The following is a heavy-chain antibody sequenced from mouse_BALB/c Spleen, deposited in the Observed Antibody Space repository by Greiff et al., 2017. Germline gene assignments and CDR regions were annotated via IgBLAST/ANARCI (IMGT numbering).Heavy chain of an antibody. D-gene: IGHD1-1*01. CDR2: IDPANGNT. J-gene: IGHJ4*01. CDR1: GFNIKDTY. CDR3: ARSTTVVAYYYAMDY. V-gene: IGHV14-3*02. Sequence: VQLQQSGAELVKPGASVKLSCTASGFNIKDTYMHWVKQRPEQGLEWIGRIDPANGNTKYDPKFQGKATITADTSSNTAYLQLSSLTSEDTAVYYCARSTTVVAYYYAMDYWGQGTSVTVSS.